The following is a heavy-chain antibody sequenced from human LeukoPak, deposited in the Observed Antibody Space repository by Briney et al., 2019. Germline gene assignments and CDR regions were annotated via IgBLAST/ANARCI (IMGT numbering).Heavy chain of an antibody. J-gene: IGHJ4*02. CDR2: IYHSGST. V-gene: IGHV4-38-2*01. D-gene: IGHD3-16*01. Sequence: PSETLSLTCAVSGYSISSGYYWGWIRQPPGKGLEWIGSIYHSGSTYYNPSLKSRVTISVDTSKNQFSLKLSSVTAADTAVYYCAVTFGGVMGYFDYWGQGTLVTVSS. CDR1: GYSISSGYY. CDR3: AVTFGGVMGYFDY.